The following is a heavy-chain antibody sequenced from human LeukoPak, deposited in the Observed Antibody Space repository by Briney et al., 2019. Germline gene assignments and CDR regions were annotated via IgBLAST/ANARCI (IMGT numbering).Heavy chain of an antibody. CDR2: ISGSGGST. Sequence: PGGSLRLSCAASGFTFSSYAMSWVRQAPGKGLKWVSAISGSGGSTYYADSVKGRFTISRDNSKNTLYLQMNSLRAEDTAVYYCAANLGASYYYYGMDVWGQGTTVTVSS. V-gene: IGHV3-23*01. CDR1: GFTFSSYA. J-gene: IGHJ6*02. D-gene: IGHD3-16*01. CDR3: AANLGASYYYYGMDV.